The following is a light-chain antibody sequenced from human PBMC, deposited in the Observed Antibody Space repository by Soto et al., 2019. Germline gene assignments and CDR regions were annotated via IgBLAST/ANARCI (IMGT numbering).Light chain of an antibody. J-gene: IGKJ1*01. CDR2: GAS. CDR3: QKYGSSPRT. V-gene: IGKV3-20*01. CDR1: QSVSSSY. Sequence: EIVLTQSPGTLSLSPGERATLSCRASQSVSSSYLAWYQQKPGQAPRLVIYGASSRDTGITNRFSGSGSGTDFTLTISRLEPEDFAVYYCQKYGSSPRTFGQGTKVEIK.